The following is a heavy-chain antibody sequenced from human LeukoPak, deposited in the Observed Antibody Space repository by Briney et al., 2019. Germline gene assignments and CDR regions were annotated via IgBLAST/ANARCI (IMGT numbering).Heavy chain of an antibody. CDR1: GFTFSSYE. V-gene: IGHV3-48*03. D-gene: IGHD2-15*01. CDR2: ISSSGSTI. Sequence: GGSLRLSCAASGFTFSSYEMNWVCQAPGKGLEWVSYISSSGSTIYYADSVKGRFTISRDNAKNSLYLQMNSLRAEDTAVYYCARVNIVVVVAAPPYYYGMDVWGQGTTVTVSS. J-gene: IGHJ6*02. CDR3: ARVNIVVVVAAPPYYYGMDV.